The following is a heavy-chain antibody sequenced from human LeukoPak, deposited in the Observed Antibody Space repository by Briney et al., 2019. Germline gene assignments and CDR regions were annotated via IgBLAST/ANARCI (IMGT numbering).Heavy chain of an antibody. CDR2: IYYSRST. CDR1: GDSISSSSYY. J-gene: IGHJ6*02. D-gene: IGHD3-3*01. Sequence: SETLSLTCTVSGDSISSSSYYWGWIRQPPGKGLEWIGNIYYSRSTYYNPSLKSRVNISVDTSKNQFSLKLTSVTAADTAVYYCARLFWSGHSFYNYGMDVWGQGTTVTVSS. CDR3: ARLFWSGHSFYNYGMDV. V-gene: IGHV4-39*01.